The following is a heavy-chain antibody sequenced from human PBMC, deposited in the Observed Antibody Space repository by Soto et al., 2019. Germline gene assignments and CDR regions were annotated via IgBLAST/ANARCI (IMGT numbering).Heavy chain of an antibody. CDR2: IKQDGSEK. D-gene: IGHD3-22*01. V-gene: IGHV3-7*03. Sequence: EVQLVESGGGLVQPGGSLRLSCAASGFTFSSYWMSWVRQAPGKGLEWVANIKQDGSEKYYVDSVKGRFTISRDNAKNSLYLQMNSLRAEDTAVYYCARDREHYYDSSEDYYYGMDVWGQGTTVTVS. J-gene: IGHJ6*02. CDR1: GFTFSSYW. CDR3: ARDREHYYDSSEDYYYGMDV.